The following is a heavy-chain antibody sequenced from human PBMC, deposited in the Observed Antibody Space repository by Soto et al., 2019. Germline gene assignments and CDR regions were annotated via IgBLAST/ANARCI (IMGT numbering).Heavy chain of an antibody. CDR1: GGSITTYQ. CDR2: YSGFT. Sequence: ASETLSLTCTVSGGSITTYQWSWIRQHPGKELEWSGGYSGFTDYNPPLESRATISVDHSKNQFSLTLRSVTAADSAVYYCARDYGDYSFFFDYWGQGALVTVSS. V-gene: IGHV4-59*01. J-gene: IGHJ4*02. D-gene: IGHD4-17*01. CDR3: ARDYGDYSFFFDY.